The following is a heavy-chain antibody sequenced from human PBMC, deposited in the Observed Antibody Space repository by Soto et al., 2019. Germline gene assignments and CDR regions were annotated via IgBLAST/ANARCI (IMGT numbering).Heavy chain of an antibody. V-gene: IGHV3-23*01. CDR2: ISGSGSST. J-gene: IGHJ5*02. Sequence: GGSLRLSCAASGFTFSSYAMSWVRQAPGKGLEWVSGISGSGSSTYYADPVKGRFTISRDNSNNTLYLQMNSLRAEDTAVYYCAKFSDLANVVVVTAKNWFDPWGQGTLVTVSS. D-gene: IGHD2-21*02. CDR1: GFTFSSYA. CDR3: AKFSDLANVVVVTAKNWFDP.